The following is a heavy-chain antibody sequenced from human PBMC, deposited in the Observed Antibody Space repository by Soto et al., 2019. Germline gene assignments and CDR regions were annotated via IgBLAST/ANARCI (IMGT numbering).Heavy chain of an antibody. V-gene: IGHV1-69*01. CDR2: IIPVFGTT. J-gene: IGHJ6*02. Sequence: QVQLVQSGAEVKKPGSSVKVFCKASGGTFSNYTISWVRQAPGQGLEWMGGIIPVFGTTDYEQKFQGRVKITADGSTSTAYMKLSSLRSADTAVYYGARSSPYIVVRKTTGNQDYYGMDVWGQGTTVPVSS. D-gene: IGHD2-2*01. CDR1: GGTFSNYT. CDR3: ARSSPYIVVRKTTGNQDYYGMDV.